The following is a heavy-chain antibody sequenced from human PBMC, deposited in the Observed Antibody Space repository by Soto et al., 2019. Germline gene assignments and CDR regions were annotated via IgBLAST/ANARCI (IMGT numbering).Heavy chain of an antibody. CDR3: AKYHGDYYYYYYYGMDV. Sequence: ASVKVSCKASGYTFTSYYMHWVRQAPGQGLEWMGIINPSGGSTSYAQKFQGRVTMTRDTSTSTVYMELSSLRSEDTAVYYCAKYHGDYYYYYYYGMDVWGQGPKVTVSS. CDR1: GYTFTSYY. D-gene: IGHD4-17*01. CDR2: INPSGGST. J-gene: IGHJ6*02. V-gene: IGHV1-46*01.